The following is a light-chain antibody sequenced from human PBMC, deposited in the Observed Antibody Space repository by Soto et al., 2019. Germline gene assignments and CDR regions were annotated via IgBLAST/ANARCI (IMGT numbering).Light chain of an antibody. CDR1: QSLRHTNGYNY. V-gene: IGKV2-28*01. Sequence: DIVRTQSPLSLSVTPGEPASTSCGSIQSLRHTNGYNYLDWYLQKPGQSPQFLIFLGSHRASGVPDRFHGSGSGTHFTLTISRVKAEDVGVYYCMQALQTPLTFGGGTKVEIK. CDR3: MQALQTPLT. CDR2: LGS. J-gene: IGKJ4*01.